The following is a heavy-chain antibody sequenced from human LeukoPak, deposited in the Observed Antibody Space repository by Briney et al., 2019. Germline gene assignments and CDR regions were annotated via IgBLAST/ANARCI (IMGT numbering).Heavy chain of an antibody. D-gene: IGHD2-21*01. J-gene: IGHJ4*02. CDR2: IYSGGNT. CDR1: GFTVSSNY. V-gene: IGHV3-53*01. Sequence: PGGSLRLSCAASGFTVSSNYMSWVRQAPGKGLEWVSVIYSGGNTYYADSVKGRFTISRDNSKNTLYLQMNSLRAEDTAVYYCARALYSLGPFDYWGQGTLVTVSS. CDR3: ARALYSLGPFDY.